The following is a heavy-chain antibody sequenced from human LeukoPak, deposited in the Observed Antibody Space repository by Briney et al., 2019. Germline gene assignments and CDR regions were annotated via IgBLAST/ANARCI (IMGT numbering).Heavy chain of an antibody. V-gene: IGHV4-38-2*02. J-gene: IGHJ4*02. D-gene: IGHD3-16*02. CDR1: GYSISSGYY. CDR3: ARDTGAGGYRGYKIDLTY. Sequence: PSETLSLTCGVSGYSISSGYYWGWIRQPPGKGLEWIGSIYHSGSTYYNPSLKSRITISIDTPKNQFSLKLSSVTAADTAVYYCARDTGAGGYRGYKIDLTYWGQGTLVTVSS. CDR2: IYHSGST.